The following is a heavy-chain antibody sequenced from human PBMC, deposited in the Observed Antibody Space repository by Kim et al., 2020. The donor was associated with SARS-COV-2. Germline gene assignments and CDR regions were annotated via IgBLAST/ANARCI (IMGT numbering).Heavy chain of an antibody. CDR2: INASNGDT. D-gene: IGHD3-22*01. CDR3: AKGASSGCPFDL. Sequence: ASVKVSCKASGYTFTTYAMHWVRQAPGQRLEWMGWINASNGDTKYSQNFQGRVTITRNTSASTAYMELSSLRSEDTGLYYCAKGASSGCPFDLCGQGTLGAVSS. J-gene: IGHJ4*02. CDR1: GYTFTTYA. V-gene: IGHV1-3*01.